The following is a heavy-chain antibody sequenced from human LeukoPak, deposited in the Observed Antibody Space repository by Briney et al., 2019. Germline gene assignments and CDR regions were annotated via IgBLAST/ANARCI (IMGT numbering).Heavy chain of an antibody. Sequence: SETLSLTCAVSGGSINSSNWWSWVRQPLGKGLEWIGEIYHSGSTNYNPSLKSRVTISVDTAKNQFSLKLSSVTAADTAVYFCAGYGDYVTYWGQGTLVTVSS. CDR3: AGYGDYVTY. J-gene: IGHJ4*02. D-gene: IGHD4-17*01. CDR1: GGSINSSNW. V-gene: IGHV4-4*02. CDR2: IYHSGST.